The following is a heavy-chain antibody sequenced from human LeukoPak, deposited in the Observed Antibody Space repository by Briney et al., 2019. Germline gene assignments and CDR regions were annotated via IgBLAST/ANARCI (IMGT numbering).Heavy chain of an antibody. Sequence: PSETLSLTCTVSGYSISSGYYWGWIRQPPGKGLEWIGSIYHSGSTYYNPSLKSRVTISVDTSKNQFSLKLSPVTAADTAVYYCASDILTGYLDYWGQGTLVTVSS. V-gene: IGHV4-38-2*02. CDR3: ASDILTGYLDY. CDR2: IYHSGST. CDR1: GYSISSGYY. D-gene: IGHD3-9*01. J-gene: IGHJ4*02.